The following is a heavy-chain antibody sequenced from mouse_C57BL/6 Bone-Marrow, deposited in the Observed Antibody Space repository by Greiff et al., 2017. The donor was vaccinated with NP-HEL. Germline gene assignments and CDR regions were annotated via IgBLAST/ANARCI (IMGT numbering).Heavy chain of an antibody. D-gene: IGHD1-1*01. J-gene: IGHJ1*03. CDR1: GFSLSTSGMG. CDR3: ARREGYYYGSRPYWYFDV. V-gene: IGHV8-12*01. Sequence: QVTLKESGPGILQSSQTLSLTCSFSGFSLSTSGMGVSWLRQPSGKGLEWLAHIYWDDDKRYNPSLKSRLTISKDTSRNQVFLKITSVDTADTATYYCARREGYYYGSRPYWYFDVWGTGTTVTVSS. CDR2: IYWDDDK.